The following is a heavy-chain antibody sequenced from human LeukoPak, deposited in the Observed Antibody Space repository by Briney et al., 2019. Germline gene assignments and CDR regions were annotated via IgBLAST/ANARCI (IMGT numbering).Heavy chain of an antibody. CDR1: GGTFSSYA. CDR3: ARYPDIVVVPAAVAHYYYYGMDV. Sequence: SVKVSCKASGGTFSSYAISWVRQAPGQGLEWMGGIIPIFGTANYAQKFQGRVTITADESTSTAYMELSSLRSEDTAVYYCARYPDIVVVPAAVAHYYYYGMDVWGQGTTVTVSS. CDR2: IIPIFGTA. J-gene: IGHJ6*02. D-gene: IGHD2-2*01. V-gene: IGHV1-69*13.